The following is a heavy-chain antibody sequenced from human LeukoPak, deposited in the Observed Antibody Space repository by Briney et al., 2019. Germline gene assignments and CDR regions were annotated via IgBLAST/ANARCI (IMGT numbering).Heavy chain of an antibody. CDR1: GYTFTGYY. V-gene: IGHV1-2*02. CDR3: ARDHGSSWYLDAFDI. J-gene: IGHJ3*02. CDR2: INPNSGGT. Sequence: GASVKVSRKASGYTFTGYYMHWVRQALGQGLEWMGWINPNSGGTNYAQKFQGRVTMTRDMSISTAYMELSRLRSDDTAVYYCARDHGSSWYLDAFDIWGQGTMVTVSS. D-gene: IGHD6-13*01.